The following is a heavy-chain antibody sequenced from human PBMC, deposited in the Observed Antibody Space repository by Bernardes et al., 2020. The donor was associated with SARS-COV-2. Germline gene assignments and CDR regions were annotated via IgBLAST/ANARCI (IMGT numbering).Heavy chain of an antibody. Sequence: GGSLRLSCAASGFNFFHYGMSWVRQARGKGLEWVAHISGRSDTIYYADSVKGRFTISRDNAKNSLYLQMNSLTKDDTAVYYCTRDAYNSYWGQGTQVTVSS. V-gene: IGHV3-48*02. CDR1: GFNFFHYG. CDR2: ISGRSDTI. CDR3: TRDAYNSY. J-gene: IGHJ4*02. D-gene: IGHD1-1*01.